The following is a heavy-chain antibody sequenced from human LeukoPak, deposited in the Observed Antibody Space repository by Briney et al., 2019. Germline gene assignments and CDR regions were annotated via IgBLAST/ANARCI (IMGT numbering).Heavy chain of an antibody. D-gene: IGHD3-10*01. CDR1: GYTFTDYD. CDR3: ARNGRVRRVVKDLFEY. Sequence: GASVKVSCKTSGYTFTDYDITWVRQAPGQGLEWMGRVSPYNGNTYYSQRFQDRVTITKHTPTGTPYMDLRNLRTDDTAMYYCARNGRVRRVVKDLFEYWGQGTLVAVSS. CDR2: VSPYNGNT. V-gene: IGHV1-18*01. J-gene: IGHJ4*02.